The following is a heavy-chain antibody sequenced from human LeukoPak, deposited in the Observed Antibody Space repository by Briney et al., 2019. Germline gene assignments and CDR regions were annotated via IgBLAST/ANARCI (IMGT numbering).Heavy chain of an antibody. CDR2: IIPILGIA. V-gene: IGHV1-69*04. CDR3: ARDFSSGWYPKDVFDI. Sequence: SVKVSCKASGGTFSSYAISWVRQAPGQGLEWMGRIIPILGIANYAQKFQGRVTITADKSTSTAYMELSSLRSDDTAVYYCARDFSSGWYPKDVFDIWGQGTMVTVSS. J-gene: IGHJ3*02. D-gene: IGHD6-19*01. CDR1: GGTFSSYA.